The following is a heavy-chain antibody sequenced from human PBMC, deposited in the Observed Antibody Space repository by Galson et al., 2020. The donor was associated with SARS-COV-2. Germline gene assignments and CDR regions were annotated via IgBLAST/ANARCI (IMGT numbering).Heavy chain of an antibody. D-gene: IGHD1-1*01. CDR2: IYYSGST. CDR3: ARDTRHDTFDI. J-gene: IGHJ3*02. Sequence: TLSLTCAVSGGSINSGGHSWAWIRQPPGKGLEWVGYIYYSGSTYYNPSLGGRVTISVDRSKNQFSLKLDSVIAADTAVYFCARDTRHDTFDIWGQGTMVTVSS. CDR1: GGSINSGGHS. V-gene: IGHV4-30-4*07.